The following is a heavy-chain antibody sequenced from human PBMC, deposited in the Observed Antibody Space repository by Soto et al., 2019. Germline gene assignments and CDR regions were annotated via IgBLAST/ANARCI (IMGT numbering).Heavy chain of an antibody. CDR2: IYYSGST. CDR3: ARWLGYGPHFDY. J-gene: IGHJ4*02. V-gene: IGHV4-30-4*01. Sequence: QVQLQESGPGLVKPSQTLSLTCTVSGGSISSGDYYWSWIRQPPGKGLEWIGYIYYSGSTYYNPSLKDRGTISVDTSTNRFSLKLSSVTAADTAVYYGARWLGYGPHFDYWGQGTLVTVSS. D-gene: IGHD5-12*01. CDR1: GGSISSGDYY.